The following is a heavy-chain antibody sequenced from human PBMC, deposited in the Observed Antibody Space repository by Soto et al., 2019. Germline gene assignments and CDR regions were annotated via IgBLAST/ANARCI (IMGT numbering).Heavy chain of an antibody. V-gene: IGHV3-23*01. J-gene: IGHJ5*02. Sequence: EVQLLESGGGLVQPGGSLRLSCAASGFTFSSYAMSWVRQAPGKGLEWVSAISGSGGSTYYADSVKGRFTISRDNSKNTLYLQMNSLRAEDTAVYYCAKGLFGDDELEPSVHNWFDPWGQGTLVTVSS. CDR2: ISGSGGST. CDR1: GFTFSSYA. D-gene: IGHD1-1*01. CDR3: AKGLFGDDELEPSVHNWFDP.